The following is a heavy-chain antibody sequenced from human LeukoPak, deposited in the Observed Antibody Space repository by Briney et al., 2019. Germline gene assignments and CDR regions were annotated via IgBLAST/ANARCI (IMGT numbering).Heavy chain of an antibody. J-gene: IGHJ6*02. CDR2: ISWNSGSI. Sequence: PGGSLRLSCAASGFTFDDYAMHWVRQAPGKGLEWVSGISWNSGSIGYADSVKGRFTISRDNAKNSLYLQMNSLRAEDTAVYYCARDLNGYGRPMDVWGQGTTVTVSS. V-gene: IGHV3-9*01. CDR3: ARDLNGYGRPMDV. CDR1: GFTFDDYA. D-gene: IGHD4-17*01.